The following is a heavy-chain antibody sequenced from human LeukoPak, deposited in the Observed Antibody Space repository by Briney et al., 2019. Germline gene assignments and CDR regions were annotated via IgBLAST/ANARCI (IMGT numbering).Heavy chain of an antibody. D-gene: IGHD3-3*01. V-gene: IGHV3-23*01. CDR3: AKDLELRFLEWLRPFDY. J-gene: IGHJ4*02. Sequence: GGSLRLSCAASGFTFSSYAMSWVRQAPGKGLEWVSAISGSGGSTYYADSVKGRFTISRDNSKNTLYPQMNSLRAEDTAVYYCAKDLELRFLEWLRPFDYWGQGTLVTASS. CDR2: ISGSGGST. CDR1: GFTFSSYA.